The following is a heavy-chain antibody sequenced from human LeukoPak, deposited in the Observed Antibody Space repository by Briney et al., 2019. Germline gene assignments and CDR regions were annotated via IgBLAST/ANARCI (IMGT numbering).Heavy chain of an antibody. CDR2: IYPGDSDT. D-gene: IGHD3-9*01. V-gene: IGHV5-51*01. CDR1: GYTFTNYW. Sequence: GEALKISCKGSGYTFTNYWIGWVRQMPGKGLEWRGIIYPGDSDTRYSPSFQGQVTISADKSISTAYPQWSSLKASDTAMYYCARQLGADYDFLTGPYYFDYWGQGTLVTVSS. CDR3: ARQLGADYDFLTGPYYFDY. J-gene: IGHJ4*02.